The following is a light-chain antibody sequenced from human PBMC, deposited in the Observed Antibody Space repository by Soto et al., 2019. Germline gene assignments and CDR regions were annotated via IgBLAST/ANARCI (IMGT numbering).Light chain of an antibody. CDR3: SSYTSSNTLV. Sequence: QSALTQPASVSGSPGQSITISCTGGSSDIGGYNYVSWFQQHPGKVPKLMIYEVTNRPSGVSNRFSGSKSGSTASLTISGLQAEDEADYYCSSYTSSNTLVVGTGTKLTVL. J-gene: IGLJ1*01. CDR2: EVT. V-gene: IGLV2-14*01. CDR1: SSDIGGYNY.